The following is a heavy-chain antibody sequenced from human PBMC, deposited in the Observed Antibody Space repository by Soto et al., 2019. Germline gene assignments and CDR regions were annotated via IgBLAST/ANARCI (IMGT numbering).Heavy chain of an antibody. CDR2: ISGSGGST. Sequence: GGSLRLSCAASGFTFSSYAMSWVRQAPGKGLEWVSAISGSGGSTYYADTVKGRFTISRDNSMNTLYLQMNSLRAEDTAVYYCAKVPFSGFYYRYYFDYWGQGTLVTVSS. D-gene: IGHD6-19*01. CDR3: AKVPFSGFYYRYYFDY. V-gene: IGHV3-23*01. CDR1: GFTFSSYA. J-gene: IGHJ4*02.